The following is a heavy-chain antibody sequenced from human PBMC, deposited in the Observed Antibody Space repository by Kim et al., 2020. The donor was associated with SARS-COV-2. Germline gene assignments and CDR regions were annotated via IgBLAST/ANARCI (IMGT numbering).Heavy chain of an antibody. V-gene: IGHV3-23*01. CDR1: GFTFSSYA. CDR3: AKDVFLGSPKNVADY. J-gene: IGHJ4*02. D-gene: IGHD3-10*01. CDR2: ISGSGGST. Sequence: GGSLRLSCAASGFTFSSYAMNWVRQAPGKGLEWVSAISGSGGSTYYADSVKGRFTISRDNSKNTLYMQMNSLRAEDTAVYYCAKDVFLGSPKNVADYWGQGTLVTVSS.